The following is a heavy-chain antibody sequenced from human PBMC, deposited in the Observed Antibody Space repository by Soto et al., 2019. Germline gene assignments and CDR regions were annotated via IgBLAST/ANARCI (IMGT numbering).Heavy chain of an antibody. CDR3: ARLGAFYQAMDS. Sequence: PSETLSLTCTVSGDTISSTRWWSWVRLSPGKGLEWIGYIYYAGTTTYNPSLQSRVSISLDTSKNEVSLKLTSVTAADTAVYFCARLGAFYQAMDSWGQGTLVTVSS. CDR1: GDTISSTRW. D-gene: IGHD2-2*01. V-gene: IGHV4-4*02. CDR2: IYYAGTT. J-gene: IGHJ1*01.